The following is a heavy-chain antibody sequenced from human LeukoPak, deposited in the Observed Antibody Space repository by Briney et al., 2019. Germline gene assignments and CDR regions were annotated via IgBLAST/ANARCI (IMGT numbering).Heavy chain of an antibody. CDR3: ARAGDFWSGYGVDY. CDR2: IYYSGST. V-gene: IGHV4-59*11. J-gene: IGHJ4*02. D-gene: IGHD3-3*01. Sequence: SETLSLTCTVSGGSISSHYWSWIRQPPGKGLEWIGYIYYSGSTNYNPSLKSRVTISVDTSKNQFSLKLSSVTAADTAVYYCARAGDFWSGYGVDYWGQGTLVTVSS. CDR1: GGSISSHY.